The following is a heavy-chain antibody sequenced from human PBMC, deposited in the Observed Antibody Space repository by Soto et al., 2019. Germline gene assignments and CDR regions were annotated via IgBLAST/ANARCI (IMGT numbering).Heavy chain of an antibody. V-gene: IGHV3-23*01. Sequence: EVQLLESGGGLVQPGGSLRLSCAASGFTFSSYAMSWVRQAPGKGLEWVSAISGSGGSTYYADSVKGRFTISRDNSKNTLYLQMNSLRAEDTAVYYYAKIRLDRYDFWSGYYFDYWGQGTLVTVSS. CDR1: GFTFSSYA. CDR2: ISGSGGST. CDR3: AKIRLDRYDFWSGYYFDY. J-gene: IGHJ4*02. D-gene: IGHD3-3*01.